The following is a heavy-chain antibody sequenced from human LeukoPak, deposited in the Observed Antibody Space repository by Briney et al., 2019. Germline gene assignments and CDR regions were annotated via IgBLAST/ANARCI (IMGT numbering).Heavy chain of an antibody. V-gene: IGHV4-34*01. CDR2: INHSGST. Sequence: SETLSLTCAVYGGSFSGYYWSWIRQPPGKGLEWIGEINHSGSTNYNPPLKSRVTISVDTSKNQFSLKLSSVTAADTAVYYCARVAEHEYYDILTGYYIDPPFDYWGQGTLVTVSS. CDR1: GGSFSGYY. CDR3: ARVAEHEYYDILTGYYIDPPFDY. D-gene: IGHD3-9*01. J-gene: IGHJ4*02.